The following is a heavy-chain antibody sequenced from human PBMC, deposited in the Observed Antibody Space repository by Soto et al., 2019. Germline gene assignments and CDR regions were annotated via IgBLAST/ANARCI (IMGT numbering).Heavy chain of an antibody. CDR2: ISYDGSNK. D-gene: IGHD5-18*01. V-gene: IGHV3-30-3*01. J-gene: IGHJ4*02. CDR1: GFTFSSYA. Sequence: QVQLVESGGGVVQPGRSLRLSCAASGFTFSSYAMHWVRQAPGKGLEWVAVISYDGSNKYYADSVKGRFTISRDNSKNTLYLQMNSLRAEDTAVYYCARGASYGWWSLGYWGQGTLVTVSS. CDR3: ARGASYGWWSLGY.